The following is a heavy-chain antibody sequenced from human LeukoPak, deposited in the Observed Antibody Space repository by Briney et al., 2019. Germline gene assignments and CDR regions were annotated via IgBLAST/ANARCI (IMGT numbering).Heavy chain of an antibody. Sequence: SETLSLTCAVSGGSFSRGGYSWSSIPQPPRKVLEWIGYIYHSGSTYYNPSLKSRVTISVDRSKNQFSLKLSSVTAADTAVYYCARVPYGNWFDPWGQGTLVTVSS. D-gene: IGHD3-10*01. V-gene: IGHV4-30-2*01. CDR2: IYHSGST. J-gene: IGHJ5*02. CDR1: GGSFSRGGYS. CDR3: ARVPYGNWFDP.